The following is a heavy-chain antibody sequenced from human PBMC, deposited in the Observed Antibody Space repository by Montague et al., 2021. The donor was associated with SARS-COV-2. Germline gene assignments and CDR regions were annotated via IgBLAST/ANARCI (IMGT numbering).Heavy chain of an antibody. CDR2: TYYRSKWYS. CDR3: VRYSGWFYFDF. J-gene: IGHJ4*02. CDR1: GDSVASHRGA. D-gene: IGHD6-19*01. Sequence: CAISGDSVASHRGAWDWISQSPCQSLEWLGGTYYRSKWYSDYAPSVRGRLTVNPDASKNEFSLELNYVTPEDTAVYYCVRYSGWFYFDFWGQGTLVTVSS. V-gene: IGHV6-1*01.